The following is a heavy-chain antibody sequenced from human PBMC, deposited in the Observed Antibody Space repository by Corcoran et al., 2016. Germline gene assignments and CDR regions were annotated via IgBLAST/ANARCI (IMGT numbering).Heavy chain of an antibody. CDR1: GFTFSSYS. J-gene: IGHJ5*02. Sequence: VQLVESGGGLVQPGGSLRLSCAASGFTFSSYSMNWVRQAPGKGLEWIGYIYYSGSTNYNPSLKSRVTISVDTSKNQFSLKLSSVTAADTAVYYCARGYCSGGSCVSSWFDPWGQGTLVTVSS. D-gene: IGHD2-15*01. CDR2: IYYSGST. CDR3: ARGYCSGGSCVSSWFDP. V-gene: IGHV4-59*01.